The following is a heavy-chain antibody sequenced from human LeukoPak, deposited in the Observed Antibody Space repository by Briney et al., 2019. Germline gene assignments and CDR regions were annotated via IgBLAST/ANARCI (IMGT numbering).Heavy chain of an antibody. Sequence: GASVKVSCKASGYTFTGYYLHWVRQAPGQGLEWMGWINPNSGGTNYAQSFLGRVSMTRDASITTAYMELSSLISDDTAAYYCARDPGTLSGYSIYWGQGTLVTVSS. J-gene: IGHJ4*02. D-gene: IGHD6-13*01. V-gene: IGHV1-2*02. CDR3: ARDPGTLSGYSIY. CDR1: GYTFTGYY. CDR2: INPNSGGT.